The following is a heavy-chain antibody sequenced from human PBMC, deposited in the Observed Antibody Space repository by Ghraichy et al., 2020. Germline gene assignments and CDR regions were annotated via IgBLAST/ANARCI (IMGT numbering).Heavy chain of an antibody. CDR2: ISSSSSYI. J-gene: IGHJ6*02. V-gene: IGHV3-21*01. D-gene: IGHD5-18*01. CDR3: ARETRYSYALSDYYYYGMDV. Sequence: GGSLRLSCAASGFTFSSYSMNWVRQAPGKGLEWVSSISSSSSYIYYADSVKGRFTISRDNAKNSLYLQMNSLGAEDTAVYYCARETRYSYALSDYYYYGMDVWGQGTTVTVSS. CDR1: GFTFSSYS.